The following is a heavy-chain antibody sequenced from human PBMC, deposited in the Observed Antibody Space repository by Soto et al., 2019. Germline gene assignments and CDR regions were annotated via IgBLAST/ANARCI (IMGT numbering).Heavy chain of an antibody. D-gene: IGHD2-8*02. J-gene: IGHJ6*02. V-gene: IGHV4-34*01. Sequence: SETLSLTCAVYGGSFSGYYWSWIRQPPGKGLEWIGEINHSGSTNYNPSLKSRVTISVDTSKNQFSLKLSSVTAADTAVYYCARGPFWSYQYYYYGMDAWGQGTTATVSS. CDR1: GGSFSGYY. CDR2: INHSGST. CDR3: ARGPFWSYQYYYYGMDA.